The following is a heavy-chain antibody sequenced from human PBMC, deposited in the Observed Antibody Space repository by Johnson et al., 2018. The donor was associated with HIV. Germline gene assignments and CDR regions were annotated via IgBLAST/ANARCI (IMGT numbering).Heavy chain of an antibody. CDR3: AGDASYYGSANDAFDI. D-gene: IGHD3-10*01. CDR1: GFTFSRYA. Sequence: VQLVESGGGLVQPGGSLRLSCAVSGFTFSRYAIHWVRQAPGKGLESVSAIRSNGGSTYYANSVKGRFTISRDNSKNTLYLQMNSLRAEDTAVCYCAGDASYYGSANDAFDIWGQGTMVTVSS. J-gene: IGHJ3*02. CDR2: IRSNGGST. V-gene: IGHV3-64*01.